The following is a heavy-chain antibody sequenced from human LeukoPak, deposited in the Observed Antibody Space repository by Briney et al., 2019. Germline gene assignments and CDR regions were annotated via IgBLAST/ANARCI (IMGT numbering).Heavy chain of an antibody. V-gene: IGHV1-18*01. Sequence: ASVKVSCKASGYTFTMYGISWVRQAPGQGLQWLGWISPHNGNTKYAQDLQGRVSMTTDTSTSTAHLELRSLRSDDTAIYYCARYLNYVTLGYDILADVGYYFDYWGQGSLVTVSS. CDR2: ISPHNGNT. D-gene: IGHD3-9*01. J-gene: IGHJ4*02. CDR3: ARYLNYVTLGYDILADVGYYFDY. CDR1: GYTFTMYG.